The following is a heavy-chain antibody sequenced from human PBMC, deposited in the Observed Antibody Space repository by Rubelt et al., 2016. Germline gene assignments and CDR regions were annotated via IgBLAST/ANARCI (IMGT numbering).Heavy chain of an antibody. D-gene: IGHD4-23*01. J-gene: IGHJ6*02. CDR1: GFTFSRNA. CDR3: ARVLRWARMDV. Sequence: CAASGFTFSRNAMHWVRQAPGKGLEWVTVISKDGSDKKYADSVKGRFTISRDNSKNTLYLQMNSLRAEDTAVYYCARVLRWARMDVWGQGTTVTVSS. CDR2: ISKDGSDK. V-gene: IGHV3-30*14.